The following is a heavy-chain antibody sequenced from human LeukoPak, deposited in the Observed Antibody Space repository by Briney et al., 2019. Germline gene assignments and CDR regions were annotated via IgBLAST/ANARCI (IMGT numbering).Heavy chain of an antibody. D-gene: IGHD6-13*01. Sequence: SETLTLTCAVCGGSYSGYYWSWIRQPPGKGLEWIGEINHSGSTNYNPSLKSRVTISVDTSKNQFSLKLSSVTAADTAVYYCARRGWYSREFDYWGQGTLVTVSS. CDR2: INHSGST. CDR1: GGSYSGYY. CDR3: ARRGWYSREFDY. V-gene: IGHV4-34*01. J-gene: IGHJ4*02.